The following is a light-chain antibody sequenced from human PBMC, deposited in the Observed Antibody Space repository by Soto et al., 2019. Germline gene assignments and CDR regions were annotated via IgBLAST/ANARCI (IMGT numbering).Light chain of an antibody. CDR3: SSYAGTYTLV. J-gene: IGLJ3*02. V-gene: IGLV2-14*01. Sequence: QSALTQPASVSGSPGQSITISCTGTNSDVGSYNYVSWYQQHPGKAPKLIIYEVNKWPSGISSRFTGSKSGNTASLTISGLQAEDEAGYYCSSYAGTYTLVFGGGTKLTVL. CDR1: NSDVGSYNY. CDR2: EVN.